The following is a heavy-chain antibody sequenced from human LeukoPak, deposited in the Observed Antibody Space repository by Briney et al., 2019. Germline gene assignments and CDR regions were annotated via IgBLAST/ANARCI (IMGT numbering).Heavy chain of an antibody. CDR3: ARQLSSASCCYDY. CDR1: GISINSGY. V-gene: IGHV4-59*01. Sequence: ETLSLTCIVSGISINSGYWSWIRQPPGKGLEWIGYEFWSGTSNYNPSFRSRVTISVDTSKKWFSLKLTSVTAADTAVYYCARQLSSASCCYDYWGQGTLVTVSS. D-gene: IGHD2-2*01. CDR2: EFWSGTS. J-gene: IGHJ4*02.